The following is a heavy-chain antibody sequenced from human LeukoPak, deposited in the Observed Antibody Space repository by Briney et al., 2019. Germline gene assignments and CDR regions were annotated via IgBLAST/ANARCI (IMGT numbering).Heavy chain of an antibody. D-gene: IGHD3-10*01. V-gene: IGHV4-34*01. CDR1: GGSFSGYY. CDR2: INHSGST. CDR3: ARTPNPIHYYGSGSSQYYYYMDV. J-gene: IGHJ6*03. Sequence: TSETLSLTCAVYGGSFSGYYWSWIRQPPGKGLEWIGEINHSGSTNYNPSLKSRVTISVDTSKNQFSLKLSSVTAADTAVYYCARTPNPIHYYGSGSSQYYYYMDVWGKGTTVTVSS.